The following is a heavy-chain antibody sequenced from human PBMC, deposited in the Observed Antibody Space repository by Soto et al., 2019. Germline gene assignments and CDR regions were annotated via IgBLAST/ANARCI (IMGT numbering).Heavy chain of an antibody. CDR3: ARLLRGRDGYNYFDY. CDR1: GYSFSKDW. V-gene: IGHV5-51*03. CDR2: IYPDDSDT. D-gene: IGHD5-12*01. J-gene: IGHJ4*02. Sequence: EVQLVQSGAEVKKPEESLKISCEGSGYSFSKDWIGWVRQMPGKGLEWMGIIYPDDSDTRYSPSFQGQVTISADKSINTAYLQWSSLKASDTAMYYCARLLRGRDGYNYFDYWGQGTLVTVSS.